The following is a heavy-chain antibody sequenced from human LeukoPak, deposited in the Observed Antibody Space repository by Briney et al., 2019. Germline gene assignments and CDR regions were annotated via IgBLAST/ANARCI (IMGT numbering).Heavy chain of an antibody. CDR1: GGSFSGYY. CDR3: ARAVDPLIYNWFDP. CDR2: INHSGST. D-gene: IGHD5-12*01. V-gene: IGHV4-34*01. J-gene: IGHJ5*02. Sequence: SETLSLTCAVYGGSFSGYYWSWIRQPPGKGLEWIGEINHSGSTNYNPPLKSRVTISVDTSKNQFSLKLSSVTAADTAVYYCARAVDPLIYNWFDPWGQGTLVTVSS.